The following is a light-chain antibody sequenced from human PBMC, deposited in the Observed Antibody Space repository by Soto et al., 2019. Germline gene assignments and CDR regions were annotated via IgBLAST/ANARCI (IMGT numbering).Light chain of an antibody. Sequence: QLVLTQSSSASASLGSSVKLTCTLSSGHSSYIIAWHQQQPGKAPRYLMKLEGSGSYNKGSGVPDRFSGSSSGADRYLTIPNLQFEDEADYYCETWDSKTPTVFGGGTKVPVL. CDR1: SGHSSYI. V-gene: IGLV4-60*02. CDR3: ETWDSKTPTV. CDR2: LEGSGSY. J-gene: IGLJ3*02.